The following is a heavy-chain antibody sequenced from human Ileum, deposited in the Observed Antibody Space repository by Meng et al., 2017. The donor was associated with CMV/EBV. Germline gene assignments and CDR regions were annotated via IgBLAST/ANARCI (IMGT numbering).Heavy chain of an antibody. V-gene: IGHV4-4*07. D-gene: IGHD2-2*01. CDR3: ARGSSSWAFDY. J-gene: IGHJ4*02. CDR1: GGSLSGYY. Sequence: HVPLPDSGPGLLTPSDNLSLTCSGSGGSLSGYYLSWFRQPATKGLEWIGRVYSSGSTDYNPSLQSRVTMSVDTSKNQFPLKLSSVTAADTAVYYCARGSSSWAFDYWGQGTLVTVSS. CDR2: VYSSGST.